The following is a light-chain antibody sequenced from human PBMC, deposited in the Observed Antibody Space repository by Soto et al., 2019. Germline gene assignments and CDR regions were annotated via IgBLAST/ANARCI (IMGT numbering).Light chain of an antibody. CDR1: GSDIGDYDY. CDR2: EVS. J-gene: IGLJ1*01. CDR3: GSYTSTSTCV. Sequence: ALAQPASVSGSPGQSITISCTGTGSDIGDYDYVSWFQQHPGKAPKLIISEVSNRPSGVSNRFSGSKSDNTASLTISGLQAEDGADYYCGSYTSTSTCVFGTGTKVTVL. V-gene: IGLV2-14*01.